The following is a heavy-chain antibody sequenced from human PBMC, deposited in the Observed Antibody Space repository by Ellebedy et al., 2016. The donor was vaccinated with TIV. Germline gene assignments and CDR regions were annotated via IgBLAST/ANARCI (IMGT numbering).Heavy chain of an antibody. V-gene: IGHV3-7*01. CDR1: GFSFSSYW. Sequence: GESLKISXAASGFSFSSYWMTWFRQAPGKGLEWVAYIKHDGSEINHVDSVKGRFTISRDNAKNSLYLQMNSLRAEDTAVNYCAKGWGAIWPASTEGFFESWGQGTRVTVSS. CDR3: AKGWGAIWPASTEGFFES. D-gene: IGHD2-2*01. CDR2: IKHDGSEI. J-gene: IGHJ4*02.